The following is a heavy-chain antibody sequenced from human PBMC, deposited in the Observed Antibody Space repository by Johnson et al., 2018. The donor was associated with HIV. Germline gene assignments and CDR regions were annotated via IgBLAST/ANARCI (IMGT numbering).Heavy chain of an antibody. J-gene: IGHJ3*02. D-gene: IGHD3-10*01. V-gene: IGHV3-30*02. CDR1: GFTFRSYG. Sequence: QVQLVESGGGVVQPGGSLRLSCAASGFTFRSYGMHWVRQAPGKGLEWVAFIRYDGSNNYYADSVKGRFTISRDNSTNTLYLQMNMLRGEATALYYCARITGVVVAYTHYGPGSNRRADAFDIWGQGTMVTVSS. CDR3: ARITGVVVAYTHYGPGSNRRADAFDI. CDR2: IRYDGSNN.